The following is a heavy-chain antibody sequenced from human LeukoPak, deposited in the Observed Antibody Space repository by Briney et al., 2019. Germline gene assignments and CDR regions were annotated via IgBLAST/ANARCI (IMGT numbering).Heavy chain of an antibody. D-gene: IGHD6-19*01. CDR3: ARGPLIAVAGTGY. CDR1: GFTFSSYE. V-gene: IGHV3-48*03. Sequence: GGSPRLSCAASGFTFSSYEMNWVRQAPGKGLEWVSYISSSGSTIYYADSVKGRFTMSRDNAKNSLFLQMDSLRADDTAVYHCARGPLIAVAGTGYWGQGTLVTVSS. CDR2: ISSSGSTI. J-gene: IGHJ4*02.